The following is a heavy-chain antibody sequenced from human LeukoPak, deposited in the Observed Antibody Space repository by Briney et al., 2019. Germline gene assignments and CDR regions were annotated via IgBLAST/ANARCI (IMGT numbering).Heavy chain of an antibody. Sequence: PGGSLRLSCAVSGFTVSSNYMNWVCQAPGKGLEWVSVIYSGGSTYYADSVKGRFTISSDNSKNTLYLQMNSLRAEDTAVYYCARGGGDYWGQGALVAVSS. J-gene: IGHJ4*02. D-gene: IGHD3-16*01. CDR1: GFTVSSNY. CDR2: IYSGGST. V-gene: IGHV3-53*01. CDR3: ARGGGDY.